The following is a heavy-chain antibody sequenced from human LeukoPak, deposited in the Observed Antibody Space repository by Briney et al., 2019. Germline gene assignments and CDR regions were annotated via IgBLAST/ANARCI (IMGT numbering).Heavy chain of an antibody. CDR1: GFTFTSYA. Sequence: GTPLRLSCVASGFTFTSYAMSWVRQAPGKGLEWVSAITGSDGSSYYADSVKGRFTISRDNSKNTLYLQVNSLRAEDTAVYYCAKWGDYDILTGYYVPDYWGQGTLVTVSS. CDR2: ITGSDGSS. V-gene: IGHV3-23*01. J-gene: IGHJ4*02. CDR3: AKWGDYDILTGYYVPDY. D-gene: IGHD3-9*01.